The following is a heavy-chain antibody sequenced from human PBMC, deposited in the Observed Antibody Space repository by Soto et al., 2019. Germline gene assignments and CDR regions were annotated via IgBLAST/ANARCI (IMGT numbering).Heavy chain of an antibody. CDR1: GFTFDDYA. CDR2: ISWNSGSI. J-gene: IGHJ5*02. CDR3: AKAADPYSSSWYDWFDP. V-gene: IGHV3-9*01. D-gene: IGHD6-13*01. Sequence: GGSLRLSCADSGFTFDDYAMHWVRQAPGKGLEWVSGISWNSGSIGYADSVKGRFTISRDNAKNSLYLQMNSLRAEDTALYYCAKAADPYSSSWYDWFDPWGQGTLVTVSS.